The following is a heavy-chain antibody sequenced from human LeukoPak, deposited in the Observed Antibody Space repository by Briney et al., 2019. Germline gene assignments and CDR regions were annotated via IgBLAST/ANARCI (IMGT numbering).Heavy chain of an antibody. J-gene: IGHJ3*02. CDR2: IWYDGSNK. V-gene: IGHV3-33*01. Sequence: GGSLRLSCAASGFTFSSYGMHWVRQAPGKGLEWVAVIWYDGSNKYYADSVKGRFTISRDNSENTLYLQMNSLRAEDTAVYYCAREAVLYSYGRADAFDIWGQGTMVTVSS. CDR1: GFTFSSYG. D-gene: IGHD5-18*01. CDR3: AREAVLYSYGRADAFDI.